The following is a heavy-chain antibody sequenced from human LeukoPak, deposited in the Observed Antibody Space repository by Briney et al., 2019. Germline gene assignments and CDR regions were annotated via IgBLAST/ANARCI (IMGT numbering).Heavy chain of an antibody. V-gene: IGHV4-39*01. Sequence: SETLSLTCTVSGGSISSSSYYWGWIRQPPGKGLEWIGSIYYSGSTYYNPSLKSRFTISVDTSKYQFSLKLSSVTAADTAVYYCARQSVLMVYARDYWGQGTLVTVSS. CDR2: IYYSGST. CDR1: GGSISSSSYY. D-gene: IGHD2-8*01. J-gene: IGHJ4*02. CDR3: ARQSVLMVYARDY.